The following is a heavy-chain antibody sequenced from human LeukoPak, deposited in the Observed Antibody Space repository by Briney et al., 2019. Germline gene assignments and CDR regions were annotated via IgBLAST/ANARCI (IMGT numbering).Heavy chain of an antibody. CDR3: ARVYWLDYCDSSGYFDI. CDR2: IYYSGST. D-gene: IGHD3-22*01. Sequence: TLSLTCTVSGGSISSGGYYWSWIRQHPGKGLEWIGYIYYSGSTYYNPSLKSRVTISVDTSKNQFSLKLSSVTAADTAVYYCARVYWLDYCDSSGYFDIWGQGTMVTVSS. V-gene: IGHV4-31*03. J-gene: IGHJ3*02. CDR1: GGSISSGGYY.